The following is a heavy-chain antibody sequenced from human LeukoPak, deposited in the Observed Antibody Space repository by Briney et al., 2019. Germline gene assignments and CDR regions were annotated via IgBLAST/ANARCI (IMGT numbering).Heavy chain of an antibody. CDR3: ARGLNYDSSGYEGAFDI. Sequence: SETLSLTCAVYGGSFSGYYWSWIRQPPGKGLEWIGEINHSGSTNYNPSLKSRATISVDTSKNQFSLKLSSVTAADTAVYYCARGLNYDSSGYEGAFDIWGQGTMVTVSS. CDR2: INHSGST. D-gene: IGHD3-22*01. J-gene: IGHJ3*02. CDR1: GGSFSGYY. V-gene: IGHV4-34*01.